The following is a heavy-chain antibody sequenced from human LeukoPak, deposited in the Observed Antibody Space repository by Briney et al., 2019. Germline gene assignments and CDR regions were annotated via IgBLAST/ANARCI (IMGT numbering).Heavy chain of an antibody. CDR1: GFTFSSSG. CDR3: AKGVGVGGYGDYLFRY. D-gene: IGHD4-17*01. V-gene: IGHV3-30*18. Sequence: GGSLRLSCAASGFTFSSSGMHWVRQAPGKGLEWVAVISYDGSYEFYADSVKGRFTISRDNSQNTLYLQMNSLRAEDTAVYYCAKGVGVGGYGDYLFRYWGQGTLVTVSS. J-gene: IGHJ4*02. CDR2: ISYDGSYE.